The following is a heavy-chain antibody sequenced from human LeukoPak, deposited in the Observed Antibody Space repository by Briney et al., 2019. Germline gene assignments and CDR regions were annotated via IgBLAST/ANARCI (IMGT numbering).Heavy chain of an antibody. CDR2: IRGDGRST. D-gene: IGHD3-16*01. Sequence: GGSLRLSCAASGFTFDDYAMHWVRQGPGKGLEWVSLIRGDGRSTYYADSVKGRFTISRDNSKNSLYLQMNSLRTEDTALYYCAKDFGDAFDIWGQETMVTVSS. J-gene: IGHJ3*02. CDR3: AKDFGDAFDI. CDR1: GFTFDDYA. V-gene: IGHV3-43*02.